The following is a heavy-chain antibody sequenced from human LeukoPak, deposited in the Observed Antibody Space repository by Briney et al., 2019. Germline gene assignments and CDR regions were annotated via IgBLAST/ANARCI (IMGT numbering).Heavy chain of an antibody. CDR1: GFTFSTYE. CDR2: IKSKTDDGTT. J-gene: IGHJ3*02. D-gene: IGHD3-22*01. Sequence: PGRSLTLACPVSGFTFSTYEMNWVRQAPRNLLEWVGRIKSKTDDGTTDCAATVKGRFTISRDDSKNTVYLQMNSLKTEDTAVYYCTTVGGFTTPRLWAFDIWGQGTMVTVSS. V-gene: IGHV3-15*01. CDR3: TTVGGFTTPRLWAFDI.